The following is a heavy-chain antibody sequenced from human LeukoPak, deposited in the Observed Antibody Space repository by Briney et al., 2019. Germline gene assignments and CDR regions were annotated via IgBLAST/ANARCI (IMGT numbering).Heavy chain of an antibody. V-gene: IGHV1-2*02. J-gene: IGHJ4*02. Sequence: ASVKVSCKASGYTFTGYYMHWVRQAPGQGLEWMGWINPNSGGTNYAQKFQGRVTMTRDTSISTAYMELSRLRSDDTAVYSCARPFPSLRLEIAAAGTDFDYWGQGTLVTVSS. CDR3: ARPFPSLRLEIAAAGTDFDY. CDR2: INPNSGGT. D-gene: IGHD6-13*01. CDR1: GYTFTGYY.